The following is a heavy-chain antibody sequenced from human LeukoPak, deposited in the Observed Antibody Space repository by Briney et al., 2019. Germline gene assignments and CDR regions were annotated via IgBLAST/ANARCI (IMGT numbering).Heavy chain of an antibody. CDR3: ARLGYYDSSGYYPLDY. CDR2: IYYSGST. Sequence: SETLSLTCTVSGGSISSYYWSWIRQPPGKGLEWLGYIYYSGSTNYNPSLKSRVTISVDTSKNQFSLKLSSVTAADTAVYYCARLGYYDSSGYYPLDYWGQGTLVTVSS. D-gene: IGHD3-22*01. CDR1: GGSISSYY. J-gene: IGHJ4*02. V-gene: IGHV4-59*01.